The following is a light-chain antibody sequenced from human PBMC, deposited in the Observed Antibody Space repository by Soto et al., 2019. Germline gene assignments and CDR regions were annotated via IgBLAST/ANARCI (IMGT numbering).Light chain of an antibody. J-gene: IGKJ3*01. V-gene: IGKV3-15*01. CDR1: QSVSNN. Sequence: EIVMTQSPATLSVSPGERATLSCGASQSVSNNLAWYQQKPGQAPRLLIYGASTRATGIPARFSGSGSGTECTLTISGLQSEYFALYYCQQYNDWPFTFGPGTKVDIK. CDR2: GAS. CDR3: QQYNDWPFT.